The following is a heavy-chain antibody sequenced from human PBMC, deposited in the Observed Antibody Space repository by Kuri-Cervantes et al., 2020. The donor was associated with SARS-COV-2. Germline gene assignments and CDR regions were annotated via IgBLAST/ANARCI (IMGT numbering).Heavy chain of an antibody. J-gene: IGHJ4*02. CDR3: ATPRYCSGGSCYGLFDY. Sequence: GGSLRLSCKASGGTFSSYAISWVRQAAGQGLEWMGWINPNSGGTNYAQKFQGRVTMTRDTSISTAYMELSRLRSDDTAVYYCATPRYCSGGSCYGLFDYWGQGTLVTVSS. CDR1: GGTFSSYA. D-gene: IGHD2-15*01. CDR2: INPNSGGT. V-gene: IGHV1-2*02.